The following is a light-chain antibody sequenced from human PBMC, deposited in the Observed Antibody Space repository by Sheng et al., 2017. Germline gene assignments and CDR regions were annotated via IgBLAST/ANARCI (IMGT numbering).Light chain of an antibody. CDR1: HWQSI. J-gene: IGLJ1*01. V-gene: IGLV3-25*03. CDR2: NDT. Sequence: SYELTQPPSGVSVPTDRRPPSLALEMHWQSIMFIGISRSQARPRLLVIYNDTERPSGIPERFSASSSGTTVTLTISGVRAEDEADYYCQSLDSSDSYVFGPGTQVTVL. CDR3: QSLDSSDSYV.